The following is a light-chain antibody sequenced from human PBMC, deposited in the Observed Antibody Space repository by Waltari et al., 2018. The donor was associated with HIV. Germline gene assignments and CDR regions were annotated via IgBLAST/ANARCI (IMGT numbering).Light chain of an antibody. CDR3: QQRSNWPPLT. Sequence: DIVLTPSPATLSLSPGERATLSCRASQSVSSYLAWYQQQPGQAPRLLIYDASNRATGIPARFSGSGSGTDFTLTISSLEPEDFAVYYCQQRSNWPPLTFGGGTKVEIK. J-gene: IGKJ4*01. CDR2: DAS. CDR1: QSVSSY. V-gene: IGKV3-11*01.